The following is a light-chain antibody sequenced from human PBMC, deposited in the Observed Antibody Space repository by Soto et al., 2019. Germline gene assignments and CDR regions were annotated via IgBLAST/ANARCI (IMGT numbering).Light chain of an antibody. V-gene: IGLV2-8*01. J-gene: IGLJ1*01. CDR1: SSDVGGYNY. Sequence: ALTQPPSASGSPGQSVTISCTGTSSDVGGYNYVSWYQQHPGKAPKLMIYDVSKRPSGVPDRFSGSKSGNTASLTVSGLQAEDEADYYCSSYAGSNNYVFGTGTKVTVL. CDR2: DVS. CDR3: SSYAGSNNYV.